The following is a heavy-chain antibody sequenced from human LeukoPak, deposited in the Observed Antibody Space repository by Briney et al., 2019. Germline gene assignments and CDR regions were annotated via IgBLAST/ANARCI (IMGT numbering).Heavy chain of an antibody. J-gene: IGHJ4*02. CDR1: GFTFSSYA. CDR2: ISGSGGST. V-gene: IGHV3-23*01. CDR3: ASDRRDGYNWYDY. D-gene: IGHD5-24*01. Sequence: GRSLRLSCAASGFTFSSYAMSWVRQAPGKGLEWVSAISGSGGSTYYADSVKGRFTISRDNSKNTLYLQMNSLRAEDTAVYYCASDRRDGYNWYDYWGQGTLVTVSS.